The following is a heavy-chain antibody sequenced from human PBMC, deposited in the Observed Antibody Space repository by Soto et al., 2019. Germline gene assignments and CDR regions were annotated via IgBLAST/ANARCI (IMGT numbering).Heavy chain of an antibody. CDR3: AKGGCGSECYYRNDY. J-gene: IGHJ4*02. Sequence: SETLSLTCAVSGGSISSGGYSWSWIRQPPGKGLEWIGYISHSGSTYYNPSLKSRVTISGDRSKNQFSLQMTSLRPEDTAVYYCAKGGCGSECYYRNDYWGQGTLVTVSS. V-gene: IGHV4-30-2*01. CDR2: ISHSGST. CDR1: GGSISSGGYS. D-gene: IGHD2-21*01.